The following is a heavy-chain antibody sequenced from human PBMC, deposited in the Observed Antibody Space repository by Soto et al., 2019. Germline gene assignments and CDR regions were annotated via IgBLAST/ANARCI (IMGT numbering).Heavy chain of an antibody. Sequence: SVKVSCKTSGYSFTGYSVHWVRQAPGHGPEWMGWINPKSGGTKYAQKFQGRVTMTRDTSISTVFMELSRVTSDDTAVYYCARDVLSRGNFITGKLFDYWGQGSLVTVSS. J-gene: IGHJ4*02. CDR3: ARDVLSRGNFITGKLFDY. D-gene: IGHD1-20*01. V-gene: IGHV1-2*02. CDR1: GYSFTGYS. CDR2: INPKSGGT.